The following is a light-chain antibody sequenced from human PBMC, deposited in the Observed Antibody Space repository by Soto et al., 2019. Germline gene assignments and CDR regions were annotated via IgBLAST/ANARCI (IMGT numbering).Light chain of an antibody. J-gene: IGKJ4*01. CDR3: LQDYNYPLT. Sequence: DMQITQSPSSLSATVGDRVTITCRASQSISSYLNWYQQKPGKAPKLLIYAASSLQSGVPSRFSGSGSGTDFTLTISSLQPEDFATYYCLQDYNYPLTFGGGTKVDIK. CDR1: QSISSY. V-gene: IGKV1-39*01. CDR2: AAS.